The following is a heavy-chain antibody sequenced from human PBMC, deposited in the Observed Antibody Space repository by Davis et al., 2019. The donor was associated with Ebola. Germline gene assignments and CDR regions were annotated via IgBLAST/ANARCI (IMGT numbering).Heavy chain of an antibody. V-gene: IGHV5-10-1*01. J-gene: IGHJ4*02. CDR3: ARLGRDGYNLDY. CDR1: GYYFTTYW. CDR2: IDPSDSET. D-gene: IGHD5-24*01. Sequence: GESLKISCKGSGYYFTTYWLTWVRQLPGKGLEWMGRIDPSDSETTYGPSFEGHVTISTDKSITTTYLQWTSLQASDTAMYYCARLGRDGYNLDYWGQGTLVTVS.